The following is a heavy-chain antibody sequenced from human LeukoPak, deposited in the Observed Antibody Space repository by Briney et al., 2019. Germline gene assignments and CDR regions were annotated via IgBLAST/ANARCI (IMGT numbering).Heavy chain of an antibody. CDR1: GVTFCQVW. CDR3: ATETRMQGFDY. Sequence: GGALRLSCAASGVTFCQVWMNGGRQAPRERLGWGCRIKNKADGWTRDYAAPVQGRFIISRDDSKNTLFLQLDGLKSEDTALYFCATETRMQGFDYWGHGTLVTV. V-gene: IGHV3-15*01. J-gene: IGHJ4*01. CDR2: IKNKADGWTR. D-gene: IGHD2/OR15-2a*01.